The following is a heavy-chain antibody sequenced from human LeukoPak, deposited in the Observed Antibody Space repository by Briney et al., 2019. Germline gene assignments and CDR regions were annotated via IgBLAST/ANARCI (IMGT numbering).Heavy chain of an antibody. V-gene: IGHV3-21*01. CDR2: ISSTSNYI. D-gene: IGHD4/OR15-4a*01. Sequence: GGLRLSCAASGFTFTNYNMNWVRQAPGKGLEWVSSISSTSNYISYTDSLKGRFTISRDNAKNSLFLQMNSLRAEDTAVYYCARLHGAYPFDYWGQGTLVTVSS. CDR3: ARLHGAYPFDY. CDR1: GFTFTNYN. J-gene: IGHJ4*02.